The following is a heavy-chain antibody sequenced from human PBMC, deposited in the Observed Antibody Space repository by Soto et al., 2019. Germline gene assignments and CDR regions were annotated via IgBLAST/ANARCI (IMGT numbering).Heavy chain of an antibody. CDR3: ARGRTYYDFLGGHYSVTNDAVDF. CDR1: GGTFSGYS. CDR2: INHSGST. J-gene: IGHJ3*01. V-gene: IGHV4-34*01. D-gene: IGHD3-3*01. Sequence: QVQLQQWGAGLLKPSETLSLTCAVYGGTFSGYSWSWVRQPPGKGLEWIGEINHSGSTDYNSSLKSRVTISTDTSKSQFSRNLSSVTAADTVVYYCARGRTYYDFLGGHYSVTNDAVDFWGQGTMVTVSS.